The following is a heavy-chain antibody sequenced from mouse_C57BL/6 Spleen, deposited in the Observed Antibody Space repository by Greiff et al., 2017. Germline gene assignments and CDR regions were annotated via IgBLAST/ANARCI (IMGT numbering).Heavy chain of an antibody. CDR1: GYTFTSYG. D-gene: IGHD1-1*01. J-gene: IGHJ2*01. CDR2: IYPRSGNT. V-gene: IGHV1-81*01. CDR3: ARKGRGFITTVVSPFDY. Sequence: QVQLQQSGAELARPGASVKLSCKASGYTFTSYGISWVKQRTGQGLEWIGEIYPRSGNTYYNEKFKGKATLTADKSSSTAYMELRSLTSEDSAVYFCARKGRGFITTVVSPFDYWGQGTTLTGSS.